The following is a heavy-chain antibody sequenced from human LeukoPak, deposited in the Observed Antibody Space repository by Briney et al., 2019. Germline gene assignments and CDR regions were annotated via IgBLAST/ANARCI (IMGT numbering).Heavy chain of an antibody. CDR1: GYTFTSYY. Sequence: ASVKVSCKASGYTFTSYYMHWVRPAPGQGLEWMGIINPSGGSTSYAQKFQGRVTMTRDTSTSTVYMELSSLRSEDTAVYYCATGEGPYDSSGYYDYWGQGTLVTVSS. D-gene: IGHD3-22*01. V-gene: IGHV1-46*01. J-gene: IGHJ4*02. CDR3: ATGEGPYDSSGYYDY. CDR2: INPSGGST.